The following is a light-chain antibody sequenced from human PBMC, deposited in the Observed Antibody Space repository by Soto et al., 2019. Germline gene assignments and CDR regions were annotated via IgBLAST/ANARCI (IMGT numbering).Light chain of an antibody. CDR1: QDITKY. J-gene: IGKJ5*01. CDR2: DAS. CDR3: QHYANLPIT. V-gene: IGKV1-33*01. Sequence: DIQMTQSPSYLSASVGDRVTITCQASQDITKYLNWYQQKPGKAPKLLIYDASNLEIGVPSRFSGSGSGTDFTFTISTLQPEDVATYYCQHYANLPITFGQGTRLEIK.